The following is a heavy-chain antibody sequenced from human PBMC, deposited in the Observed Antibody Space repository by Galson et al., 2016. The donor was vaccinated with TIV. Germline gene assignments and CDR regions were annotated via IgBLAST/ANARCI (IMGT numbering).Heavy chain of an antibody. CDR1: GYTFTRYY. CDR2: IDPGADTT. CDR3: ATFSGASGTFDY. D-gene: IGHD2-15*01. J-gene: IGHJ4*02. V-gene: IGHV1-46*01. Sequence: SVKLSCKASGYTFTRYYMHWVRQAPGQGLEWMGVIDPGADTTTYAQKFQGRVTMTRDTSTSTVYMGLSSLRSDDTAVYYCATFSGASGTFDYWGQGALVTVSS.